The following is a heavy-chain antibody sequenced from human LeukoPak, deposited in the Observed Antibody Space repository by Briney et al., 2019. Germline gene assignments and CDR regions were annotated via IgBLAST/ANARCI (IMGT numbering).Heavy chain of an antibody. D-gene: IGHD6-6*01. J-gene: IGHJ4*02. V-gene: IGHV3-48*04. Sequence: GGSLRLSCAASGFTFSTYSMNWVRQAPGKGLEWVSYISSSGTTIYYADFVKGRFTISRDNAKNSLYLQMNSLRAEDTAVYYCATIAYRSSWGYFDYWGQGTLVTVSS. CDR2: ISSSGTTI. CDR1: GFTFSTYS. CDR3: ATIAYRSSWGYFDY.